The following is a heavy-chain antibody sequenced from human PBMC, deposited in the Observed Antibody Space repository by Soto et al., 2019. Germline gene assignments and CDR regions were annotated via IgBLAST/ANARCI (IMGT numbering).Heavy chain of an antibody. CDR2: IYYSGST. CDR3: ARGSFSSSSGYYYYYMDV. V-gene: IGHV4-59*01. D-gene: IGHD6-6*01. Sequence: SETLSLTCTVSGGSISSYYWSWIRQPPGKGLEWIGYIYYSGSTNYNPSLKSRVTISVDTSKNQFSLKLSSVTAADTAVYYCARGSFSSSSGYYYYYMDVWGKGTTVTVSS. J-gene: IGHJ6*03. CDR1: GGSISSYY.